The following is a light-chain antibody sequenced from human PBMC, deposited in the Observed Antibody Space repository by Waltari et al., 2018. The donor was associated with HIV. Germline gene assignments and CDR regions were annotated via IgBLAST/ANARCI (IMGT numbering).Light chain of an antibody. CDR3: HVWDSFSDHRV. CDR1: NIGSKS. J-gene: IGLJ2*01. CDR2: YDT. Sequence: SYVLTQPPSVSVAPGQTARISCEGDNIGSKSVQWYQQKPGQAPVLGVYYDTDRPSGIPERFSGSNSGNTATLIISGVEAGDEADYYCHVWDSFSDHRVFGGGTELTVL. V-gene: IGLV3-21*02.